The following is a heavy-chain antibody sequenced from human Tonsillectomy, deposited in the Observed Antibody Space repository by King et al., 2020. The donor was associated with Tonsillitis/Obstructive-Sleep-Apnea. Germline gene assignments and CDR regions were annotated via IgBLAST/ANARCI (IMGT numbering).Heavy chain of an antibody. Sequence: VQLVESGGGLVQPGGSLRLSCAASGFTFSSYWMSWVRQAPGKGLEWVANIKQDGSEKYYVDSVKGRFTISRDNAKNSLYLQMNSLRAEDTAVYYCARYPSIAANTFDYWGQGTLVTVSS. D-gene: IGHD6-6*01. CDR2: IKQDGSEK. V-gene: IGHV3-7*04. J-gene: IGHJ4*02. CDR1: GFTFSSYW. CDR3: ARYPSIAANTFDY.